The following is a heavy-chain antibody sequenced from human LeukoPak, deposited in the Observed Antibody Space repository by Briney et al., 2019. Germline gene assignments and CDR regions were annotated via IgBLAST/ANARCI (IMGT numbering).Heavy chain of an antibody. J-gene: IGHJ6*03. CDR3: ARGCGRKCGYYYYMDV. Sequence: GASVKVSCKASGYTFTGYYMHWVRQAPGQGLEWMGWINPNSGGTNYAQKFQGRVTMTRNTSISTAYMELSSLRSEDTAVYYCARGCGRKCGYYYYMDVWGKGTTVTVSS. CDR1: GYTFTGYY. D-gene: IGHD2-15*01. CDR2: INPNSGGT. V-gene: IGHV1-2*02.